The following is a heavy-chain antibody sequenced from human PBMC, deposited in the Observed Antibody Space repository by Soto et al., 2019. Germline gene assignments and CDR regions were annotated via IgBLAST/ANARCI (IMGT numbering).Heavy chain of an antibody. D-gene: IGHD3-22*01. CDR2: IWYDGSNK. CDR3: ARDGYDSSGYYAGPSYSGIHYYYYGMDV. V-gene: IGHV3-33*01. Sequence: PGGSLRLSCAASGFTFSSYGMHWVRQAPGKGLEWVAVIWYDGSNKYYADSVKGRFTISRDNSKNTLYLQMNSLRAEDTAVYYCARDGYDSSGYYAGPSYSGIHYYYYGMDVWGQGTTVTVSS. J-gene: IGHJ6*02. CDR1: GFTFSSYG.